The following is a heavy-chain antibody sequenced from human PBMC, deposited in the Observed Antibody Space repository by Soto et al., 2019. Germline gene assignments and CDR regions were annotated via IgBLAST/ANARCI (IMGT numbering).Heavy chain of an antibody. J-gene: IGHJ4*02. Sequence: SETLSLTCTVSGGSISSSSYYWCWIRQPPGKGLEWIGYIYYSGSTNYNPSLKSRVTISVDTSKNQFSLKLSSVTAADTAVYYCARGRSSGWRAQYYFDYWGQGTLVTVSS. V-gene: IGHV4-61*01. CDR1: GGSISSSSYY. CDR2: IYYSGST. D-gene: IGHD6-19*01. CDR3: ARGRSSGWRAQYYFDY.